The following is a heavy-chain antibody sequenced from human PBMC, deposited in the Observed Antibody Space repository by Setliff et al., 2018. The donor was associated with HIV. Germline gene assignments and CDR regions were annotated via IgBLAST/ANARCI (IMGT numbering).Heavy chain of an antibody. CDR1: GGTFSNYA. CDR3: ARAILGGVPDN. J-gene: IGHJ4*02. V-gene: IGHV1-69*13. Sequence: SVKVSCKASGGTFSNYAISWVRQAPGQGLEWMGGIIPIFGSTKYAQKFQDRVTITADESTYTADMELSSLGSEDTAGYYCARAILGGVPDNWGQGTLVTVSS. CDR2: IIPIFGST. D-gene: IGHD3-3*01.